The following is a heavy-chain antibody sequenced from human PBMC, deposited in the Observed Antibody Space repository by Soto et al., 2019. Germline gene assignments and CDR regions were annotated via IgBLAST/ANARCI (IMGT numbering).Heavy chain of an antibody. Sequence: QVQLQESGPGLVKPSQTLSLTCTVSGGSISSGGYYWSWIRQHPGKGLEWIGYIYYSGSTYYNPSHKSRVTISVDTSKNQFSLKLSSVTAADTAVYYCARVKPGYGDYVHGYWGQGTLVTVSS. V-gene: IGHV4-31*03. CDR2: IYYSGST. CDR3: ARVKPGYGDYVHGY. CDR1: GGSISSGGYY. D-gene: IGHD4-17*01. J-gene: IGHJ4*02.